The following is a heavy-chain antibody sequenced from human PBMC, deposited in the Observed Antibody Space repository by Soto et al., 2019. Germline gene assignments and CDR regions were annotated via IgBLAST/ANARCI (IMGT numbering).Heavy chain of an antibody. J-gene: IGHJ6*02. CDR1: DGSIISGDYY. CDR2: IYYSGSA. V-gene: IGHV4-30-4*01. CDR3: ARQIRHYDSWSNEYYYYGLDV. D-gene: IGHD3-3*01. Sequence: SETLSRTCTVSDGSIISGDYYWSWTRQPPGKGLEWIGYIYYSGSAYYNPSLKSRVIISVDTSKNQFSLKLSSVTSSDTAMYYCARQIRHYDSWSNEYYYYGLDVWGQGTTVTVSS.